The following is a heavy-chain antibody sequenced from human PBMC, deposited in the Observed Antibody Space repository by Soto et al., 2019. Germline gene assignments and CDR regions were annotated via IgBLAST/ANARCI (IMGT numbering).Heavy chain of an antibody. D-gene: IGHD5-12*01. J-gene: IGHJ4*02. Sequence: GGSLRLPSLASGFTFSIYGTHWVRQAPGKGLGWVAVIWYGGSNKYYADSVKGRFTIAGDNSKNLLHPQMTGLSAEATAVYYCARFSVSMVATFGYFDYWGQGTLVTVSS. CDR3: ARFSVSMVATFGYFDY. V-gene: IGHV3-33*01. CDR2: IWYGGSNK. CDR1: GFTFSIYG.